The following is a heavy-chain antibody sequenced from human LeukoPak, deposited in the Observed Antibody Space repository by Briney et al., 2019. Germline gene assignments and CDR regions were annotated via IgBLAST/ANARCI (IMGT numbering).Heavy chain of an antibody. D-gene: IGHD6-13*01. CDR1: GFTVSSSY. J-gene: IGHJ4*02. CDR3: ARDLEAANTYYFDY. V-gene: IGHV3-66*01. Sequence: GGSLRLSCAASGFTVSSSYMSWVRQAPGKGLEWVSIIPSAGTTYYADSVKGRFTISRDNSKNTVYLQVNSLRDEDTAVYYCARDLEAANTYYFDYWGQGTMVTVSS. CDR2: IPSAGTT.